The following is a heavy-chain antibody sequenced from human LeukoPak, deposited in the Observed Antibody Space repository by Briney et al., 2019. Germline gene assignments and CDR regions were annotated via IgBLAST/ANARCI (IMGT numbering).Heavy chain of an antibody. CDR3: AREGYSYGYYFDY. V-gene: IGHV3-30-3*01. D-gene: IGHD5-18*01. J-gene: IGHJ4*02. CDR2: ISYDGSNK. CDR1: GFTSSSYA. Sequence: GGSLRLSCAASGFTSSSYAMHWVRQAPGKGLEWVAVISYDGSNKYYADSVKGRFTISRDNSKNTLYLQMNSLRAEDTAVYYCAREGYSYGYYFDYWGQGTLVTVSS.